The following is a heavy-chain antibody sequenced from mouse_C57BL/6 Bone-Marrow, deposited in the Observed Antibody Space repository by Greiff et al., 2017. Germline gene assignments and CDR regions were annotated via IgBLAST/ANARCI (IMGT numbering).Heavy chain of an antibody. J-gene: IGHJ3*01. D-gene: IGHD2-4*01. V-gene: IGHV1-9*01. CDR3: ARGVYDYDGGLFAY. CDR2: ILPGSGST. CDR1: GYTFTGYW. Sequence: VQLQESGAELMKPGASVKLSCKATGYTFTGYWIEWVKQRPGHGLEWIGEILPGSGSTNYNEKFKGKATVTADTSSNTAYMRLSSLTTEDSAIDYCARGVYDYDGGLFAYWGQGTLVTVSA.